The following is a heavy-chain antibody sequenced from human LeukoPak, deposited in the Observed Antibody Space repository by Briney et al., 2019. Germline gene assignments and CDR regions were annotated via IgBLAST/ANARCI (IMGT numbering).Heavy chain of an antibody. J-gene: IGHJ3*02. Sequence: SETLSLTCTVSGGSVSSGSYYWSWIRQPPGKGLEWIGYIYYSGSTNYNPSLKSRVTISVDTSKNQFSLKLSSVTAADTAVFYCARVASGYDVFDIWGHGTLVTVYS. CDR3: ARVASGYDVFDI. CDR1: GGSVSSGSYY. CDR2: IYYSGST. V-gene: IGHV4-61*01. D-gene: IGHD3-3*01.